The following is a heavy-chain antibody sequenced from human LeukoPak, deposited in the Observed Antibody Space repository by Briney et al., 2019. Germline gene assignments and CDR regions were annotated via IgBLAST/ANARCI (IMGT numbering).Heavy chain of an antibody. Sequence: GGSLRLSCAASRFTFSSYWMSWVRQAPGKGLEWVANIKQDGSEKYYVDSVKGRFTISRDNAKNSLYLQMNSLRAEDTAVYYCARESGYCSSTSCYRWFDPWGQGTLVTVSS. CDR1: RFTFSSYW. D-gene: IGHD2-2*03. J-gene: IGHJ5*02. CDR3: ARESGYCSSTSCYRWFDP. V-gene: IGHV3-7*01. CDR2: IKQDGSEK.